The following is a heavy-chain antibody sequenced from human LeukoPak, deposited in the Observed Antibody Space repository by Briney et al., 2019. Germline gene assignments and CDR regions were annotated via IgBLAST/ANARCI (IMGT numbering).Heavy chain of an antibody. D-gene: IGHD6-13*01. CDR3: ARLRWQQLSRNWFDP. J-gene: IGHJ5*02. CDR2: IKQDGSEK. Sequence: PGGSLRLSCAASGFTFSSYWMSWVRQAPGKGLEWVANIKQDGSEKYYVDSVKGRFTISRDNAKNSLYLQMNSLRAEDTAVYYCARLRWQQLSRNWFDPWGQGTLVTVSS. V-gene: IGHV3-7*01. CDR1: GFTFSSYW.